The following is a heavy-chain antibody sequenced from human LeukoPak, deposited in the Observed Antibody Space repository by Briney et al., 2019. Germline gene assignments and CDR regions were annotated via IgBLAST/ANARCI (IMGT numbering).Heavy chain of an antibody. CDR2: IQKDGSGK. D-gene: IGHD3-10*01. CDR1: GFTFNNYW. J-gene: IGHJ4*02. V-gene: IGHV3-7*02. Sequence: PGGSLRLSCAASGFTFNNYWMSWVRHAPGKGREWVANIQKDGSGKNYMDSVKGRFTISRDNAKNSLYLQMNSLRAEDTAVYYCATQDFGTFDYWGQGTLVTVSS. CDR3: ATQDFGTFDY.